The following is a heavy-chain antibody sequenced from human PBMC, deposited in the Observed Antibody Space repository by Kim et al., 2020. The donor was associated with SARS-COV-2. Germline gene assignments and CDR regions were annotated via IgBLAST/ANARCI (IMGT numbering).Heavy chain of an antibody. V-gene: IGHV1-3*01. CDR3: ARHPAVKYSSSWYSYFDY. Sequence: QGRVTITRDTSASTAYMELSSLRSEDTAVYYCARHPAVKYSSSWYSYFDYWGQGTLVTVSS. D-gene: IGHD6-13*01. J-gene: IGHJ4*02.